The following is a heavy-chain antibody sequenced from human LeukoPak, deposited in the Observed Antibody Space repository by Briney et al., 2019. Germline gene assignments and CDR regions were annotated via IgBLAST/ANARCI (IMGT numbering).Heavy chain of an antibody. V-gene: IGHV4-39*01. J-gene: IGHJ3*02. CDR3: ARQEVGADPDAFDI. CDR1: GGSISSSSYY. CDR2: IYYSGST. D-gene: IGHD1-26*01. Sequence: SETLSLTCTVSGGSISSSSYYWGWIRQPPGKGLEWIGSIYYSGSTYYNPSLKSRVTISVDTSKNQFSLKLSSVTAADTAVYYCARQEVGADPDAFDIWGHGTMVTVSS.